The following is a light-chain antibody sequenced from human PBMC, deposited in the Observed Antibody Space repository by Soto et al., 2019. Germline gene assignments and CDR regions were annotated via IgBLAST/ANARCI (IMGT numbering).Light chain of an antibody. V-gene: IGKV3-20*01. CDR3: QQYGTSPIT. CDR2: GAS. J-gene: IGKJ5*01. CDR1: QTVSSY. Sequence: ENVLTQSPGTLSLSPGERATTSCRASQTVSSYLTWYQQRPGQAPRLLIYGASKRATGIPDRFSGSGSGTDFTLTISRLEPEDFALYYCQQYGTSPITFGQGTRLEIK.